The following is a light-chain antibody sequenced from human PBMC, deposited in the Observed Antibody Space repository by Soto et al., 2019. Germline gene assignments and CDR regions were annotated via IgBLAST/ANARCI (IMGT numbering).Light chain of an antibody. CDR2: DTS. V-gene: IGKV3-15*01. CDR3: QQYNTWPYT. Sequence: IVLTQSPATLSVSPGERVTLSCRASQSVSSLLAWYQQKPRQAPRLLVYDTSTRATGIPARFSGSGSGTDFTLTISSPQSEDFAIYYCQQYNTWPYTFGQGTKLEIK. CDR1: QSVSSL. J-gene: IGKJ2*01.